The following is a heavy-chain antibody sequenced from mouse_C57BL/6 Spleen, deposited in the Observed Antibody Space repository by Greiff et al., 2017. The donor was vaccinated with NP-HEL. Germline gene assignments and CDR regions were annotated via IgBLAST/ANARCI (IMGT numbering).Heavy chain of an antibody. CDR3: ASSPYSTYGYFDV. V-gene: IGHV1-59*01. Sequence: QVQLQQPGAELVRPGTSVKLSCKASGYTFTSYWMHWVKQRPGQGLEWIGVIDPSDSYTTYNQKFKGKATMTVDTSSSTAYMWLISLLSAYSAVYYCASSPYSTYGYFDVWGTGTSVTVSS. D-gene: IGHD2-5*01. CDR1: GYTFTSYW. J-gene: IGHJ1*03. CDR2: IDPSDSYT.